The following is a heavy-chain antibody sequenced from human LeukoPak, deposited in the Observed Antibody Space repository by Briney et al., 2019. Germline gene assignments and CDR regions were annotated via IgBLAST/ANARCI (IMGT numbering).Heavy chain of an antibody. J-gene: IGHJ6*04. V-gene: IGHV1-18*01. CDR3: ARVVTPRITGTTLDV. CDR2: ISAYNGNT. CDR1: GYTFTSYG. D-gene: IGHD1-20*01. Sequence: GASVKVSCKASGYTFTSYGISWVRQAPGQGLEWMGWISAYNGNTNYAQKLQGRVTMTTDTSTSTAYMELRSLRSDDTAVYYCARVVTPRITGTTLDVWGKGTTVTVSS.